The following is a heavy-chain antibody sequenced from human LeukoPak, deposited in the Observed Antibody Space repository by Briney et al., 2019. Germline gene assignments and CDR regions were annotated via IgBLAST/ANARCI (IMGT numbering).Heavy chain of an antibody. V-gene: IGHV3-30*03. Sequence: GGSLRLSCAASGFTFSSYGMHWVRQAPGKGLEWVAVISYDGSDKYYADSVKGRFTISRDNSKNTLYLQMNSLRAEDTAVYYCARENSGLDYWGQGTLVTVSS. J-gene: IGHJ4*02. CDR3: ARENSGLDY. CDR2: ISYDGSDK. D-gene: IGHD5/OR15-5a*01. CDR1: GFTFSSYG.